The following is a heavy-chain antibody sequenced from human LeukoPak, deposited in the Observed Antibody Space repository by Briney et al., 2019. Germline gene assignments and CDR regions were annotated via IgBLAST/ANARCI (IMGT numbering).Heavy chain of an antibody. CDR1: GYSISSGHD. V-gene: IGHV4-38-2*02. Sequence: SETLSLTCTVSGYSISSGHDWAWIRQSPGKGLEWIGRVYHSGSTYYYPPLKSRVTISLDSSKNQFSLHLYSLTRADTATYYCMRESSGTFHTPGNDYWGQGTPVTVSS. CDR3: MRESSGTFHTPGNDY. D-gene: IGHD1-26*01. J-gene: IGHJ4*02. CDR2: VYHSGST.